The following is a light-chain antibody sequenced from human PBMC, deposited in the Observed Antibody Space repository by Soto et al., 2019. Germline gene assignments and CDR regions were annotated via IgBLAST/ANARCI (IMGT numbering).Light chain of an antibody. Sequence: DIQMIQSPSSLSASLGDRVIITCRASHPISSYVNWYQQKPGKAPNLLLSAGFTLQSGVPSRFSGDRSGADYTLIIDNLQSEDSATYFCQQSYSRPLTFGGGTKV. J-gene: IGKJ4*01. V-gene: IGKV1-39*01. CDR3: QQSYSRPLT. CDR1: HPISSY. CDR2: AGF.